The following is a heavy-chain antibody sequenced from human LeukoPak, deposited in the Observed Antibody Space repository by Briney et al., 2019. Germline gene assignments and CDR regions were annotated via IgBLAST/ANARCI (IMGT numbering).Heavy chain of an antibody. Sequence: PGGSLRLSCAASGFTFSSYAMSWVRQAPGKGLEWVSAISGSGGSTYYADSVKGRFTISRDNSKNTLYLQMNSLRAEDTAVYYCAATPFFYGSGSYGSFGKFGPWGQGTLVTVSS. CDR1: GFTFSSYA. J-gene: IGHJ5*02. D-gene: IGHD3-10*01. V-gene: IGHV3-23*01. CDR2: ISGSGGST. CDR3: AATPFFYGSGSYGSFGKFGP.